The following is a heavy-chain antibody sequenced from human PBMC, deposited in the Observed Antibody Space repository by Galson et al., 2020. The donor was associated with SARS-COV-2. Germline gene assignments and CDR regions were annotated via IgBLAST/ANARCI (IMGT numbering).Heavy chain of an antibody. CDR2: IRIKANSYAP. CDR1: GFTFSGSA. Sequence: GGSLRLSCAASGFTFSGSAMHWVRQPSGKGLEWVGRIRIKANSYAPAYAASVKGRFTISTDDSKNTAYLQMNSLKTEDTAVYYFTITDCSSSSCDTYYYYYRDVWGKGTTVTVSS. V-gene: IGHV3-73*01. J-gene: IGHJ6*03. D-gene: IGHD2-2*02. CDR3: TITDCSSSSCDTYYYYYRDV.